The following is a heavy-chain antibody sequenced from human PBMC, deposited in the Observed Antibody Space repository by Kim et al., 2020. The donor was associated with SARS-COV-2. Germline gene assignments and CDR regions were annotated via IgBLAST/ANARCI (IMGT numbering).Heavy chain of an antibody. J-gene: IGHJ5*02. Sequence: SETLSLTCTVSGGSISTTYYYWGWVRQPPGKGLEWIGSIYYSGSTYFNPSLKSRVTISVDSSKNQFSLKLTSVTAADPAVYYCANTGSLRGEFLNWFAP. CDR3: ANTGSLRGEFLNWFAP. D-gene: IGHD3-16*01. CDR2: IYYSGST. V-gene: IGHV4-39*01. CDR1: GGSISTTYYY.